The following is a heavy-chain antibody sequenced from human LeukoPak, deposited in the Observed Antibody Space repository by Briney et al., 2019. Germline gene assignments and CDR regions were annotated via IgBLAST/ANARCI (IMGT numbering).Heavy chain of an antibody. CDR1: GGSFSGYY. D-gene: IGHD3-16*01. CDR2: INHSGST. Sequence: SETLSLTCAVYGGSFSGYYWSWIRQPPGKGLEWIGEINHSGSTNYNPSLMSRVTISVDTSKNQFSLKLASVTAADAAVYYCARDRWTFGTSSIWYFDLWGRGTLITVSS. J-gene: IGHJ2*01. CDR3: ARDRWTFGTSSIWYFDL. V-gene: IGHV4-34*01.